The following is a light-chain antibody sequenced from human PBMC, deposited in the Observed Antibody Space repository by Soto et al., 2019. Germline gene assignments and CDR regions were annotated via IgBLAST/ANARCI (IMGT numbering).Light chain of an antibody. CDR2: DAS. Sequence: EIVLTQSPATLSLSPGESANLSCRASQSIRTYLAWYQQKPGQAPRLLIYDASNRATGVTTRFSGSGSGTDFTLTISSLQPEDFAVYYCQQRYNWPLFTFGPGTKVDVK. V-gene: IGKV3-11*01. J-gene: IGKJ3*01. CDR1: QSIRTY. CDR3: QQRYNWPLFT.